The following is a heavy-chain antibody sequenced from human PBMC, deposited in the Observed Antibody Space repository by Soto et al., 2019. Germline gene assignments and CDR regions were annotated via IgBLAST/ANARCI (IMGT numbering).Heavy chain of an antibody. CDR1: GGSISSSSYY. CDR3: ARHQVGDAFDI. D-gene: IGHD1-26*01. Sequence: QLQLQESGPGLVKPSETLSLTCTVSGGSISSSSYYWGWIRQPPGKGLEWIGSIYYSGSTYYNPSLKSRVTISVDTSKNQFSLKLSSVTAADTAVYYCARHQVGDAFDIRGQGTMVTVSS. J-gene: IGHJ3*02. V-gene: IGHV4-39*01. CDR2: IYYSGST.